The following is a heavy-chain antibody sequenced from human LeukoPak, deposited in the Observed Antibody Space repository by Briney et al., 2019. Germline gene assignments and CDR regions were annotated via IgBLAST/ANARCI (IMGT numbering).Heavy chain of an antibody. CDR1: GGTFSSYA. V-gene: IGHV1-69*04. CDR2: IIPILGIA. D-gene: IGHD5-12*01. CDR3: AREGKMATIDPYFDY. J-gene: IGHJ4*02. Sequence: SVKVSCKASGGTFSSYAISWVRQAPGQGLEWMGRIIPILGIANYAQKFQGRVTITADKSTSTAYMELSSLRSEDTAVYYCAREGKMATIDPYFDYWGQGTPVTVSS.